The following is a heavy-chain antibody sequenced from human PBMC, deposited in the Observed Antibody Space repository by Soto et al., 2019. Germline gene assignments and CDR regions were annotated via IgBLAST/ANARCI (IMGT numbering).Heavy chain of an antibody. CDR3: AHRILRTVFGLVTTTAIYFDF. CDR1: GFSLTTSGVG. CDR2: IYWDDDK. D-gene: IGHD3-3*01. Sequence: QITLNESGPPVVKPAETLTLTCTFSGFSLTTSGVGVGWIRQSPGKAPEGLALIYWDDDKRYSASLKSRLTITKDTSKKQVVLTMASVDPADTATYYCAHRILRTVFGLVTTTAIYFDFWGQGTPVVVSS. V-gene: IGHV2-5*02. J-gene: IGHJ4*02.